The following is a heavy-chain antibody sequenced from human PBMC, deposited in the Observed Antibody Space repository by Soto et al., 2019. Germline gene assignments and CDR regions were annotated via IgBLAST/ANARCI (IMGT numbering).Heavy chain of an antibody. D-gene: IGHD4-17*01. J-gene: IGHJ4*02. CDR2: ISYDGSNK. Sequence: GGSLRLSCAASGFTFSSYGMHWVRQAPGKGLEWVAVISYDGSNKYYADSVKGRFTISRDNSKNTLYLQMNSLRAEDTAVYYCATYAGHYGLRNFDYWGQGTLVTVSS. V-gene: IGHV3-30*03. CDR3: ATYAGHYGLRNFDY. CDR1: GFTFSSYG.